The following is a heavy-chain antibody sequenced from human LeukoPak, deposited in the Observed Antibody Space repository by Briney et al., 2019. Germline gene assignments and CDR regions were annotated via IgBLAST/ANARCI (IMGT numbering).Heavy chain of an antibody. V-gene: IGHV4-31*03. J-gene: IGHJ4*02. CDR3: ARRAYSSGRIDC. Sequence: SETLSLTCTVSGDSISSGGYYWSWIRQHPGKGLEWIGYIYYSGSTFYNPSLKSRVIISVDTSKNQFSLKLTSVTAADTAVYYCARRAYSSGRIDCWGQGTLVTVSS. CDR1: GDSISSGGYY. D-gene: IGHD6-19*01. CDR2: IYYSGST.